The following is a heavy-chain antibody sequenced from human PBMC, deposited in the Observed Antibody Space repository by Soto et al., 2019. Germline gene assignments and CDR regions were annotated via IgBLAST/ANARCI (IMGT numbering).Heavy chain of an antibody. CDR3: ARWSYLDY. V-gene: IGHV3-23*01. J-gene: IGHJ4*02. Sequence: DVQLWESGGGLVQPGGSLRLSCAASGFSFGSYALSWVRQAPGKGLEWVSTNSGSDGKTFYADSVKGRFSISRDTSQSTLYLQMNSLRADDTAMYYCARWSYLDYWGQGTRVTVSS. CDR2: NSGSDGKT. CDR1: GFSFGSYA. D-gene: IGHD3-3*01.